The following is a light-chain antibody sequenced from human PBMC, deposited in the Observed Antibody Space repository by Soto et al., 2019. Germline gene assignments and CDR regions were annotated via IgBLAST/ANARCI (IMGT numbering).Light chain of an antibody. Sequence: QSALTQPASASGSPGQSIAISCTGTSSDVGAYNYVSWYLQYPGKAPKLVIFDVSFRPSGVSNRFSGSKSGNTASLTISGLQAEDEADYYCKSFTTSDTYVFGTGTKVTVL. V-gene: IGLV2-14*01. J-gene: IGLJ1*01. CDR1: SSDVGAYNY. CDR3: KSFTTSDTYV. CDR2: DVS.